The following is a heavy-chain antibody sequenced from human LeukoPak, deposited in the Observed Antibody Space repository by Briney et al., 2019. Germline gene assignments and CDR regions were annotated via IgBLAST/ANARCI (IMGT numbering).Heavy chain of an antibody. CDR3: AKYPTTGYSYYFDY. CDR1: GFTFSSYA. CDR2: ISGSGGTT. D-gene: IGHD3-9*01. J-gene: IGHJ4*02. Sequence: GGSLRLSCAASGFTFSSYAIGWVRQAPGKGMGWVSGISGSGGTTYSADSVRGRFTISRDDSKNTLYLQMNSLRAEDTAVYYCAKYPTTGYSYYFDYWGQGTLVTVSS. V-gene: IGHV3-23*01.